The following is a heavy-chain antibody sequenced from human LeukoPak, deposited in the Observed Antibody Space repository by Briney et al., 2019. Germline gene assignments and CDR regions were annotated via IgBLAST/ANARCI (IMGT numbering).Heavy chain of an antibody. Sequence: SETLSLTCAVYGGSFSGYYWSWIRQPPGKGVEWIGEINHSGSTYYNPSLKSRVTISVDTSKNQFSLKLSSVTAADTAVYYCARGYSSSWRHAFDIWGQGTMVTVSS. V-gene: IGHV4-34*01. CDR2: INHSGST. CDR1: GGSFSGYY. D-gene: IGHD6-13*01. J-gene: IGHJ3*02. CDR3: ARGYSSSWRHAFDI.